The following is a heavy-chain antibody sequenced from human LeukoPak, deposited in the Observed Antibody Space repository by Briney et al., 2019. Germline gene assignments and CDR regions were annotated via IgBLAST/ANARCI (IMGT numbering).Heavy chain of an antibody. CDR1: GFTFSSYS. D-gene: IGHD5-24*01. Sequence: PGGSLRLSCAASGFTFSSYSMNWVRQAPGKGLEWVSSISSSSSYIYYADSVKGRFTISRDNAKNSLYLQVNSLRAEDTAVYYCVRDFWLVDGYKLGPYYYYGMDVWGQGTTVTVSS. CDR3: VRDFWLVDGYKLGPYYYYGMDV. J-gene: IGHJ6*02. V-gene: IGHV3-21*01. CDR2: ISSSSSYI.